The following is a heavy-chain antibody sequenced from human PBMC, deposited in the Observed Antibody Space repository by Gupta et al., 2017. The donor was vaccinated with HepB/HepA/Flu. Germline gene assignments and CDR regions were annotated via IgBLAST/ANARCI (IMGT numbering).Heavy chain of an antibody. CDR1: GFTASPYC. D-gene: IGHD2-2*01. CDR2: IKQDGSEK. Sequence: EVQLVESGGGLVPAGGSLKLSCAASGFTASPYCMPWVRQAPGKGPEWVANIKQDGSEKWYVDSVKGRFTISRDNAKNSLHLQMNSLRAEDTAIYYCTRGGYSSSWFWDYWGQGTLVTVSS. V-gene: IGHV3-7*01. J-gene: IGHJ4*02. CDR3: TRGGYSSSWFWDY.